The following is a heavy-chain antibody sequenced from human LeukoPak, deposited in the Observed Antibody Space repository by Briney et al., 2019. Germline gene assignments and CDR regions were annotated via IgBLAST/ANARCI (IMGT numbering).Heavy chain of an antibody. CDR2: IYYSGST. CDR3: ARRIWADWYFDL. CDR1: GVSISSYY. D-gene: IGHD6-19*01. V-gene: IGHV4-59*08. Sequence: SETLSLTCTVSGVSISSYYWSWIRQPPGKGLEWIGYIYYSGSTTYNPSLKSRVTISVDTSKNEFSLKLSSVTAADTAVYSCARRIWADWYFDLWGRGTLVTVSS. J-gene: IGHJ2*01.